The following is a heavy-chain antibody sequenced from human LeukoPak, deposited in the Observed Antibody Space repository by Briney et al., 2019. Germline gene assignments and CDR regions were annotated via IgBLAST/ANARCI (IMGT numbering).Heavy chain of an antibody. J-gene: IGHJ3*02. V-gene: IGHV1-8*03. CDR3: ARYCTNGVCPNDAFDM. D-gene: IGHD2-8*01. Sequence: ASVKVSCKASGYTFTSYDINWVRQATGQGLEWMGWMNPNSGNTGYAQKFQGRVTITRNTSITTAYMELSSLRSEDTALYYCARYCTNGVCPNDAFDMWGQGTMVTVSS. CDR1: GYTFTSYD. CDR2: MNPNSGNT.